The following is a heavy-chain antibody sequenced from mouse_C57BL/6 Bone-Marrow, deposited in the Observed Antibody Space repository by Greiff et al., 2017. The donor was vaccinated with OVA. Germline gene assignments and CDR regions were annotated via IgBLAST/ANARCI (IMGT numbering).Heavy chain of an antibody. J-gene: IGHJ4*01. V-gene: IGHV5-17*01. Sequence: EVQGVESGGGLVKPGGSLKLSCAASGFTFSDYGMHWVRQAPEKGLEWVAYISSGSSTIYYADTVKGRFTISRDNAKNTLFLQMTSLRSEDTAMYYCARPDYYGSLYAMDYWGQGTSVTVSS. CDR1: GFTFSDYG. D-gene: IGHD1-1*01. CDR3: ARPDYYGSLYAMDY. CDR2: ISSGSSTI.